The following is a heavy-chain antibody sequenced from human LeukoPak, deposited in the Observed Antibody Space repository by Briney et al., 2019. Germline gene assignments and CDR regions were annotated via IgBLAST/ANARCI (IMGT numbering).Heavy chain of an antibody. V-gene: IGHV4-61*02. Sequence: SQTLSLTCTVSGGSISSGSYYWSWIRQPAGKGLEWIGRIYTSGSTNYNPSLKSRVTISVDTSKNQFSLKLSSVTAADTAVYYCARPRDGGSYPDAFDIWGQGTMVTVSS. D-gene: IGHD1-26*01. CDR1: GGSISSGSYY. CDR3: ARPRDGGSYPDAFDI. J-gene: IGHJ3*02. CDR2: IYTSGST.